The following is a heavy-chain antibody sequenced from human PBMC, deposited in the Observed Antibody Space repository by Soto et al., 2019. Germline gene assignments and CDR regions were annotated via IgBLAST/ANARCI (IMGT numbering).Heavy chain of an antibody. CDR1: GFTFSSYA. V-gene: IGHV3-23*01. CDR3: AKSKDRLRSVGEDN. CDR2: ISGSGGST. J-gene: IGHJ4*02. Sequence: GGSLRLSCAASGFTFSSYAMSWVRQAPGKGLEWVSAISGSGGSTYYADSVKGRFTISRDNSKNTLYLQMNSLRAEDTAVYYCAKSKDRLRSVGEDNWGQGTLVTVSS. D-gene: IGHD3-10*01.